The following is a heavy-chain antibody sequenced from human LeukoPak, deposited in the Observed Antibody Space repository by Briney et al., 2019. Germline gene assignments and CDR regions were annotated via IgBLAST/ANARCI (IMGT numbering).Heavy chain of an antibody. CDR2: ISSSSSYT. CDR1: GFTFSDYY. J-gene: IGHJ6*02. CDR3: ARSSSITYYGMDV. D-gene: IGHD2-2*01. Sequence: KSGGSLRLSCAASGFTFSDYYMSWIRQAPGKGLEWVSYISSSSSYTNYADSVKGRFTTSRDNAKNSLYLQMYSLRAEDTAVYYCARSSSITYYGMDVWGRGTTVTVSS. V-gene: IGHV3-11*06.